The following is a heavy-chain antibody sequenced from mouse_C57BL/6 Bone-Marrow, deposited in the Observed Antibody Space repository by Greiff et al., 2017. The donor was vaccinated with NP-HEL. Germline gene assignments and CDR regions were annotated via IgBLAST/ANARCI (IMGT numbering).Heavy chain of an antibody. D-gene: IGHD2-13*01. CDR1: GFTFSSYA. CDR2: ISSGGDYI. Sequence: EVKLVESGEGLVKPGGSLKLSCAASGFTFSSYAMSWVRQTPEKRLEWVAYISSGGDYIYYADTVKGRFTISIDNARHTLYLQMSSLKYEDTAMYYCTRFDCGLYYYAMDYWGQGTSVTVSS. J-gene: IGHJ4*01. CDR3: TRFDCGLYYYAMDY. V-gene: IGHV5-9-1*02.